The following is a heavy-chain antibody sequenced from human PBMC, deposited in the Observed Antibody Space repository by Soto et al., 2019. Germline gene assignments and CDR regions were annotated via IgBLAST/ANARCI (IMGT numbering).Heavy chain of an antibody. D-gene: IGHD3-22*01. CDR2: IYHSGST. Sequence: PSETLSLTCSVSGGSLSSSSYYWGWIRQPPGKGLEWIGKIYHSGSTYYNPSLKSRVTISVDTSKNQFSLKLSSVTAADTAVYYCARDYYDSSGFFDYWGQGTLVTVSS. V-gene: IGHV4-39*02. CDR3: ARDYYDSSGFFDY. CDR1: GGSLSSSSYY. J-gene: IGHJ4*02.